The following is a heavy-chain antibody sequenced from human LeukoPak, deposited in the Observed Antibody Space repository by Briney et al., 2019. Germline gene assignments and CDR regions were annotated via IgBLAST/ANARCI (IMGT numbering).Heavy chain of an antibody. D-gene: IGHD2-21*02. CDR2: INPSGGST. V-gene: IGHV1-46*01. J-gene: IGHJ5*02. CDR1: GYTFTSYG. CDR3: ARGHIVVVTALGNWFDP. Sequence: ASVKVSCKASGYTFTSYGISWVRQAPGQGLEWMGIINPSGGSTSYAQKFQGRVTMTRDTSTSTVYMELSSLRSEDTAVYYCARGHIVVVTALGNWFDPWGQGTLVTVSS.